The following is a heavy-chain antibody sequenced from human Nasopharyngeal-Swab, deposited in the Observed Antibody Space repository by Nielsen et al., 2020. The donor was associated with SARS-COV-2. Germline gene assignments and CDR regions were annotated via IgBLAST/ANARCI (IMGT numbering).Heavy chain of an antibody. J-gene: IGHJ3*02. CDR1: GFTFSSYA. V-gene: IGHV3-30-3*01. CDR2: ISYDGSNK. Sequence: GESLKISCAASGFTFSSYAMHWVRQAPGKGLEWVAVISYDGSNKYYADSVKGRFTISRDNSKNTLYLQMNSLRAEDTAVYYCAREHGRAGRENDVFDIWGQGTMVTVSS. CDR3: AREHGRAGRENDVFDI.